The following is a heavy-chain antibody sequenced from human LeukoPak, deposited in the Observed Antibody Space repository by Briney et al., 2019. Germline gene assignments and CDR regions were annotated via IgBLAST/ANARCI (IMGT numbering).Heavy chain of an antibody. D-gene: IGHD3-22*01. Sequence: SETLSLTCTVSGGSISSYYWSWIRQPPGKGLEWIGCIHYSGSTNYNPSLKSRVTISVNTSKNQFSLKLSSVTAADTAVYYCARVRDRSSYFYDLDYWGQGTLVTVSS. V-gene: IGHV4-59*01. CDR3: ARVRDRSSYFYDLDY. CDR1: GGSISSYY. J-gene: IGHJ4*02. CDR2: IHYSGST.